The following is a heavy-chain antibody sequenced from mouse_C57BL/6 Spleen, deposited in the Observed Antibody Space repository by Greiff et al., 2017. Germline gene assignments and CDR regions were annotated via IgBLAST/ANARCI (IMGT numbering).Heavy chain of an antibody. Sequence: QVQLQQPGAELVKPGASVKMSCKASGYTFPSYWITWVKQRPGQGLEWIGDIYPGSGSTNYNEKFKSKATLTVDTSSSTAYMQLSSLTSEDSAVYYWARSDYGSSYIAYWGQGTLVTVSA. CDR3: ARSDYGSSYIAY. D-gene: IGHD1-1*01. CDR1: GYTFPSYW. J-gene: IGHJ3*01. V-gene: IGHV1-55*01. CDR2: IYPGSGST.